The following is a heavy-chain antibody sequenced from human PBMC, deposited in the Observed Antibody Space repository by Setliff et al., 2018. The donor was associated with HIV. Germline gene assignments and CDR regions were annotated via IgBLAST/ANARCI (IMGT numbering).Heavy chain of an antibody. CDR3: ARDWGYIAATPDY. CDR1: GGFISSGSSY. V-gene: IGHV4-61*02. Sequence: SETLSLTCTVSGGFISSGSSYWSWIRQPAGKGLEWIGRIHTSGSTNYNPSLKSRVTISVDTSKNQFSLHLSFVTAADTAIYYCARDWGYIAATPDYWGQGTRVTVSS. CDR2: IHTSGST. J-gene: IGHJ4*02. D-gene: IGHD5-12*01.